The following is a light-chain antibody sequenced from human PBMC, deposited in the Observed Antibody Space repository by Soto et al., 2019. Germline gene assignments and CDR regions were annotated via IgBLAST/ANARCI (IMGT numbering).Light chain of an antibody. Sequence: QSALTQPPSASGSPGQSVTISCTGTSSDVGGYNYVSWYQQHPGKAPKLMIYEVSKRPSGVPDRFSGSKSGNTASLTVSGLQAEDEDDYDCSSYAGSNNGRVFGGGTKLTVL. CDR3: SSYAGSNNGRV. V-gene: IGLV2-8*01. CDR1: SSDVGGYNY. CDR2: EVS. J-gene: IGLJ2*01.